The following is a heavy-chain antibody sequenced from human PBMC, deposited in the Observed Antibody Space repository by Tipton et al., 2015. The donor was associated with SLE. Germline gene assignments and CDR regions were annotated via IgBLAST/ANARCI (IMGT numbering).Heavy chain of an antibody. Sequence: TLSLTCAVYGGSISSRNWWSWIRQPPGKGLEWIGEIDHSGSTNYNPSLESRVTISIDKSRNQFSLKLNSVTAADTAVYYCARWIPLTGINVWGQGATVTVSS. V-gene: IGHV4-4*02. CDR1: GGSISSRNW. D-gene: IGHD5-18*01. CDR2: IDHSGST. J-gene: IGHJ6*02. CDR3: ARWIPLTGINV.